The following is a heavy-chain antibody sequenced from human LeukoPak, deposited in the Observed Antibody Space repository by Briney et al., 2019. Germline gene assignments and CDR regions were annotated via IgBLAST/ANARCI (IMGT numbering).Heavy chain of an antibody. D-gene: IGHD3-22*01. CDR2: ISSSSSYI. CDR3: ARIENGENYYDSSGYYGIDY. V-gene: IGHV3-21*01. CDR1: GFTFSSYS. J-gene: IGHJ4*02. Sequence: GGSLRLSCAASGFTFSSYSMNWVRQAPGKGLEWVSSISSSSSYIYYADSVKGRFTISRDNAKNSLYLQMNSLRAEDTAVYYCARIENGENYYDSSGYYGIDYWGQGTLVTVSS.